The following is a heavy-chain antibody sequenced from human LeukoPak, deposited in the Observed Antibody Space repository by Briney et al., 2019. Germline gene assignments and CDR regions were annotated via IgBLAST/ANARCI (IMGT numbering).Heavy chain of an antibody. Sequence: SQTLSLTCAISGDSVFSNSAASNWIRQSPSRGLEWLGRTYYRSKWYNDYSVSVKSRITINPGTSKNQFSLQLNSVTPEDTAVYYCARGGARFDYWGQGTLVTVSS. D-gene: IGHD1-26*01. CDR3: ARGGARFDY. CDR2: TYYRSKWYN. V-gene: IGHV6-1*01. CDR1: GDSVFSNSAA. J-gene: IGHJ4*02.